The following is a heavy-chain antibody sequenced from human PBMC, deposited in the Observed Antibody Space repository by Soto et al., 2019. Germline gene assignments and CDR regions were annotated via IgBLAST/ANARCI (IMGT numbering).Heavy chain of an antibody. D-gene: IGHD5-18*01. CDR2: IIPIFGTA. CDR3: ARLKYSYGQTHWYFDL. CDR1: GGTFSSYA. J-gene: IGHJ2*01. V-gene: IGHV1-69*12. Sequence: QVQLVQSGAEVKKPGSSVKVSCKASGGTFSSYAISWVRQAPGQGLEWMGGIIPIFGTANYAQKFQGRVTITADEPTSTAYSELSSLRSEDTAVYYCARLKYSYGQTHWYFDLWGRGTLVTVSS.